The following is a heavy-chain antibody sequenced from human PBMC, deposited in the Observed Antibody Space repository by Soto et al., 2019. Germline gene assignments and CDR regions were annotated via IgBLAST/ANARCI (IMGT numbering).Heavy chain of an antibody. D-gene: IGHD3-9*01. V-gene: IGHV4-39*01. CDR1: GGSISSSSYY. CDR3: ARQDSWSDILTGYYNPFDY. J-gene: IGHJ4*02. Sequence: QLQLQESGPGLVKPSETLSLTCTVSGGSISSSSYYWGWIRQPPGKGLEWIGSIYYSGSTYYNPSLKSRVTISVDTSKNQFSLKLSSVTAADTAVYYCARQDSWSDILTGYYNPFDYWGQGTLVTVSS. CDR2: IYYSGST.